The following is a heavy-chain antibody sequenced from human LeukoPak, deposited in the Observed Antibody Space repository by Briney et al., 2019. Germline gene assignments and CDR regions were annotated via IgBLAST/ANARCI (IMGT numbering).Heavy chain of an antibody. Sequence: SETLSLTCAVYGGSFSGYYWSWIRQPPGKGLEWIGEINHSGSTNYNPSLKSRVTISVDTSKNQFSLKLSSVTAADTAVYYCARVTSYIVVWIRAFDIWGQGTMVTVSS. V-gene: IGHV4-34*01. D-gene: IGHD2-21*01. J-gene: IGHJ3*02. CDR2: INHSGST. CDR1: GGSFSGYY. CDR3: ARVTSYIVVWIRAFDI.